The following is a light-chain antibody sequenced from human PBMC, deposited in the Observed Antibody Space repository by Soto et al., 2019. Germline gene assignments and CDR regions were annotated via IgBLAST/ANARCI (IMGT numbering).Light chain of an antibody. CDR1: QPVSDK. Sequence: MTQSPANLSLSPGAGATLSCWASQPVSDKLAWYQQKPGQAPRLLIYGASARALGIPARFSGSGSGTDFTLTISSLESEDFAVYYCQQRDDWPPITFGQGTRLEIK. CDR3: QQRDDWPPIT. J-gene: IGKJ5*01. CDR2: GAS. V-gene: IGKV3-15*01.